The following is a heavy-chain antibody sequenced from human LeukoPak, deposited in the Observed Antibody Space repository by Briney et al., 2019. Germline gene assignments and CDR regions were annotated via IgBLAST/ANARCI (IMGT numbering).Heavy chain of an antibody. CDR3: AKDLTAMVTVLDY. V-gene: IGHV3-23*01. Sequence: GGSLRLSCAASGFTFSGYAMSWVRQAPGKGLEWVSAISGSGGSTYYADSVKGRFTISRDNSKNTLYLQMNSLRAEDTAVYYCAKDLTAMVTVLDYWGQGTLVTVSS. CDR1: GFTFSGYA. D-gene: IGHD5-18*01. CDR2: ISGSGGST. J-gene: IGHJ4*02.